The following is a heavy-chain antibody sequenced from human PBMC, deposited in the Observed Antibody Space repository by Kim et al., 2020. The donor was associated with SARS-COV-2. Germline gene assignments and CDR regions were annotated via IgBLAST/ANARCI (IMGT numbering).Heavy chain of an antibody. Sequence: SETLSLTCSFSYDSVASVTNHYWNWIRQSRGQQLAWIGYIYDDGNTNYNPSLKSRVTMSMDTSKNQLSLNLRSVTAADTAVYYCTRGGNHFYWSGYIDFWGQGVLVTVSS. CDR1: YDSVASVTNHY. J-gene: IGHJ4*02. D-gene: IGHD3-16*01. CDR3: TRGGNHFYWSGYIDF. CDR2: IYDDGNT. V-gene: IGHV4-59*08.